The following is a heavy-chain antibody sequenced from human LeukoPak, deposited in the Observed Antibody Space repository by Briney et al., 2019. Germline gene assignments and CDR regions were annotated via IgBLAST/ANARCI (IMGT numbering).Heavy chain of an antibody. V-gene: IGHV3-23*01. Sequence: GGSLRLSCAASGFXFSNYAMTWVRQAPGKGLEWVSTISDSGSTFYADSVKGRFTISRDNSKNTLFLQMNGLRADDTAVYYCAKDWPSEWQQLPDYDAVDVWGQGTMVTVSS. CDR2: ISDSGST. CDR3: AKDWPSEWQQLPDYDAVDV. D-gene: IGHD6-13*01. J-gene: IGHJ3*01. CDR1: GFXFSNYA.